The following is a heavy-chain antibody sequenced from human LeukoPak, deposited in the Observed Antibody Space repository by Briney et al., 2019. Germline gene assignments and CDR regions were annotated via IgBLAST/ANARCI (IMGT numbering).Heavy chain of an antibody. CDR3: AKVLTTVTTVNSVSNYYYYYMDV. CDR1: GFMFNYYT. Sequence: PGGSLRLSCAASGFMFNYYTVNWIRQAPGKGLEWVSSIGESGANTNYADSVKGRFTISRDNSKNTLYLQMNSLRAEDTAVYYCAKVLTTVTTVNSVSNYYYYYMDVWGKGTTVTVSS. J-gene: IGHJ6*03. D-gene: IGHD4-11*01. CDR2: IGESGANT. V-gene: IGHV3-23*01.